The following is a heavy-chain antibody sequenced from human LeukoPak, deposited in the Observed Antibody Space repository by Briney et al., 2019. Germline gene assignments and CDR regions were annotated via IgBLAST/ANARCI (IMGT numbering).Heavy chain of an antibody. D-gene: IGHD3-10*01. CDR3: ARAHYGSGSYSFDP. CDR2: INPNSGGT. V-gene: IGHV1-2*02. J-gene: IGHJ5*02. CDR1: GYTFTGYY. Sequence: ASVKVSCKASGYTFTGYYMHWVRQAPGQGLEWMGWINPNSGGTNYAQKFQGRVTMTRDTSISTAYMELSRLRSDDTAVYYCARAHYGSGSYSFDPWGQGTLVTVSS.